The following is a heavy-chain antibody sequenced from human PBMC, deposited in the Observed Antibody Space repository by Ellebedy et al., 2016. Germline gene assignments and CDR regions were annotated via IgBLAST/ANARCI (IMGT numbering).Heavy chain of an antibody. Sequence: SETLSLTXAVYGGSFSGYYWSWIRQPPGKGLEWIGEINHSGSTNYNPSLKSRVTISVDTSKNQFSLKLSSVTAADTAVYYCARGSPRYYYDSSGYPPRGYVAFDIWGQGTMVTVSS. V-gene: IGHV4-34*01. CDR2: INHSGST. D-gene: IGHD3-22*01. J-gene: IGHJ3*02. CDR1: GGSFSGYY. CDR3: ARGSPRYYYDSSGYPPRGYVAFDI.